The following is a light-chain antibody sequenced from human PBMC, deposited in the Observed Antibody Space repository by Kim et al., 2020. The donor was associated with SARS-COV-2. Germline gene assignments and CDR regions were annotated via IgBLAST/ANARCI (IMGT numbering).Light chain of an antibody. CDR1: ESISLL. CDR3: QQYNSYPT. J-gene: IGKJ2*01. CDR2: MAA. V-gene: IGKV1-5*03. Sequence: LSAYGGDRVTLTCRASESISLLLAWDQKKPGKAPKLLIDMAANLQSGVPSRFSGSGSGTDFALTITNLQPDDFATYYCQQYNSYPTFGQGTKLEI.